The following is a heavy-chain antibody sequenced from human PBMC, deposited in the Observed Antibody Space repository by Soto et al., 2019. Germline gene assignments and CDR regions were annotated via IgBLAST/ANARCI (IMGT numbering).Heavy chain of an antibody. Sequence: GGSLRLSCAASGFTFSSYAMSWVRQAPGKGLEWVSAISGSGGSTYYADSVKGRFTISRDNSKNTLYLQMSSLRAEDTAVYYCAKRKFPYYYGSGSYDRWGQGTLVTVSS. J-gene: IGHJ4*02. CDR3: AKRKFPYYYGSGSYDR. CDR1: GFTFSSYA. V-gene: IGHV3-23*01. D-gene: IGHD3-10*01. CDR2: ISGSGGST.